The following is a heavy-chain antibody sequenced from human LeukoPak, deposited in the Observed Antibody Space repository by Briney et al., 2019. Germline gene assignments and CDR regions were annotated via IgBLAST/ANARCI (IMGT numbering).Heavy chain of an antibody. CDR2: IIPIFGTA. J-gene: IGHJ4*02. D-gene: IGHD3-10*01. V-gene: IGHV1-69*13. CDR3: ARSIQVRGVFDY. CDR1: GGTFSSYA. Sequence: SVKVSCKSSGGTFSSYAISRVRQPPGQGLEWMGGIIPIFGTANYAQKFQGRVTITADESTSTAYMELSSLRSEDTAVYYCARSIQVRGVFDYWGQGTLVTVSS.